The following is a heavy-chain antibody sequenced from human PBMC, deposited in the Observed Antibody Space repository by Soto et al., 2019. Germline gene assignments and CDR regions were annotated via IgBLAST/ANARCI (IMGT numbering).Heavy chain of an antibody. J-gene: IGHJ4*02. D-gene: IGHD4-4*01. Sequence: GGSLRLSCAVSGFSFSSAWMTWIRQAPGKGLERVAIMNEDGSERYYVDSVKGRFTISRDNAKNALFLQMNSLRVEDTAVYFCARDRAYSRFDYWRQGSLVTVSS. CDR1: GFSFSSAW. CDR3: ARDRAYSRFDY. V-gene: IGHV3-7*03. CDR2: MNEDGSER.